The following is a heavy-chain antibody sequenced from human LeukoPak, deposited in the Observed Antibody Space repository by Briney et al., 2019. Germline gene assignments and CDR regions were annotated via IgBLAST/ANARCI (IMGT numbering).Heavy chain of an antibody. CDR3: ARAPAFAYCGGDCYLDY. Sequence: SETLSLTCTVSGGSISSYYWSWIRQPAGKGLEWIGRIYTSGSTNYNPSLKSRVTISVDTSKSQFSLKLSSVTAADTAVYYCARAPAFAYCGGDCYLDYWGQGTLVTVSS. V-gene: IGHV4-4*07. CDR2: IYTSGST. J-gene: IGHJ4*02. CDR1: GGSISSYY. D-gene: IGHD2-21*01.